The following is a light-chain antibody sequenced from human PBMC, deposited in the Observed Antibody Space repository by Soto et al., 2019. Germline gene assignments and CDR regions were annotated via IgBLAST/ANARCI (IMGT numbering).Light chain of an antibody. CDR3: SSYAGSNFNV. J-gene: IGLJ1*01. CDR2: EVS. Sequence: QSVLTQPPSASGSPGRSVTISCTGTSSDVGGYNFVSWYQQHPGKAPKLIIYEVSERPSGVPDRFSGSKAGNTAYLTVSGLQADDEADYYCSSYAGSNFNVFGIGTKVTVL. V-gene: IGLV2-8*01. CDR1: SSDVGGYNF.